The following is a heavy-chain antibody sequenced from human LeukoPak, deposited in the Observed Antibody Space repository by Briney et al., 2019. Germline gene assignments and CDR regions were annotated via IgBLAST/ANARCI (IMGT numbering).Heavy chain of an antibody. J-gene: IGHJ4*02. D-gene: IGHD6-13*01. CDR3: ARHGGSIAAGDY. CDR2: INHSGST. Sequence: SETLSLTCAVYGGSFSGYYWSWIRQPPGKGLEWIGEINHSGSTNYNPSLKSRVTISVDTSKNQFSLKLSSVTAADTAVYYCARHGGSIAAGDYWGQGTLVTVSS. CDR1: GGSFSGYY. V-gene: IGHV4-34*01.